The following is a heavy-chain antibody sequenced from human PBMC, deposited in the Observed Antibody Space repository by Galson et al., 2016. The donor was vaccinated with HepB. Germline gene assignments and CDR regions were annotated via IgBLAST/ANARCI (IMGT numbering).Heavy chain of an antibody. CDR2: INPSGGNT. J-gene: IGHJ4*02. CDR1: GYTFTNYY. CDR3: ARGWCSDDSCHTDLGY. D-gene: IGHD2-8*02. Sequence: SVKVSCKASGYTFTNYYMHWVRQAPGQGLEWMGIINPSGGNTDYAQKFQGRVTMTRDTSTSTVYMELSSLRSDDTAVYYCARGWCSDDSCHTDLGYWGQGTLVTVSS. V-gene: IGHV1-46*01.